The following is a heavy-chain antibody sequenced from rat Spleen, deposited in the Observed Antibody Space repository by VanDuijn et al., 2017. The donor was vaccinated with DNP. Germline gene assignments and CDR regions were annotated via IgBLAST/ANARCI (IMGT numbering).Heavy chain of an antibody. CDR1: GFSLTSYN. Sequence: QVQLKESGPGLVQPSQTLSLTCTVAGFSLTSYNVHWVRQFPGKDLEWMGVIWNTGGTQYNSALKSRLSISKDTSKSQVLLKLNSLQSEDTATYYCANDRGTVATGAMDAWGQGTSVTVSS. D-gene: IGHD1-8*01. J-gene: IGHJ4*01. CDR2: IWNTGGT. V-gene: IGHV2-41*01. CDR3: ANDRGTVATGAMDA.